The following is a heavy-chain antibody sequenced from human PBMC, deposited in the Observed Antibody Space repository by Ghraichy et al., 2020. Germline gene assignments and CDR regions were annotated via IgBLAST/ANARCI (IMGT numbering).Heavy chain of an antibody. CDR2: ISYHGRNQ. Sequence: GGSLRLSCAASGFTFSSYAIHWVRQAPGKGLEWVAVISYHGRNQYYADSVKGRFTISRDNSQNTLYLQMNSLRAEDTAVYYCVRVRGEGETRSSDYYGLDVWGQGTTVTVSS. CDR1: GFTFSSYA. V-gene: IGHV3-30*04. CDR3: VRVRGEGETRSSDYYGLDV. D-gene: IGHD3-10*01. J-gene: IGHJ6*02.